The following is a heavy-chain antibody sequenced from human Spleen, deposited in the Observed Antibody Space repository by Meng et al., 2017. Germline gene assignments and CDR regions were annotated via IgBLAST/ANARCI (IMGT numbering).Heavy chain of an antibody. CDR2: ISDSDGRT. D-gene: IGHD3-22*01. CDR3: AKDAYYYDSSGYYLGDY. CDR1: EFTFSSYA. V-gene: IGHV3-23*01. Sequence: GESLKISCAASEFTFSSYAMSWVRQAPGKGLEWVSGISDSDGRTYYADSVKGRFTISRDNSKNTLYLQMNSLRAEDTAVYYCAKDAYYYDSSGYYLGDYWGQGTLVTVSS. J-gene: IGHJ4*02.